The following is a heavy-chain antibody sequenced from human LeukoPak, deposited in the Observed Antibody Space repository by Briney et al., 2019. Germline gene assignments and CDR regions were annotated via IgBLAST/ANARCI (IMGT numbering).Heavy chain of an antibody. CDR1: GFTFSSYA. V-gene: IGHV3-23*01. CDR3: AKDKAVVPAAIYAFDI. D-gene: IGHD2-2*01. Sequence: GGSLRLSCAASGFTFSSYAMSWVRQAPGKGLERVSAISGSGGSTYYADSVKGRFTISRDNSKNTLYLQMNSLRAEDTAVYYCAKDKAVVPAAIYAFDIWGQGTMVTVSS. CDR2: ISGSGGST. J-gene: IGHJ3*02.